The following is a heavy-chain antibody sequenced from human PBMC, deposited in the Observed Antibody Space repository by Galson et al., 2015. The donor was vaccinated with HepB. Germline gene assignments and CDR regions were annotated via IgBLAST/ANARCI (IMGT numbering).Heavy chain of an antibody. CDR1: GGTFITYA. J-gene: IGHJ6*02. CDR3: ARGLSRHHMIYFYYYAMDV. V-gene: IGHV1-69*13. Sequence: SVKVSCKASGGTFITYAFSWVRQAPGQGLEWMGGISPIFGRPHYAQKFQGRVSITADESTSTTYMELTSLGSEDTAVYYCARGLSRHHMIYFYYYAMDVWGQGTTVTVSS. CDR2: ISPIFGRP. D-gene: IGHD1-14*01.